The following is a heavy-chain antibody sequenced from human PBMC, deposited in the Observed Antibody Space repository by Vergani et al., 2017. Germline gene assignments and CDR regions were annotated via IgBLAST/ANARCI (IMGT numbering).Heavy chain of an antibody. D-gene: IGHD3-22*01. V-gene: IGHV1-69*01. Sequence: QVQLVQSGAEVKKPGSSVKVSCKASGVTFSSYAISWVRQAPGQGLEWMGGIIPIFGTANYAQKFQGRVTITADETTSTAYMELSSLRSEDTAVYYCATTYYYDSSGSNYFDYWDQGTLVTVSS. CDR3: ATTYYYDSSGSNYFDY. CDR1: GVTFSSYA. CDR2: IIPIFGTA. J-gene: IGHJ4*02.